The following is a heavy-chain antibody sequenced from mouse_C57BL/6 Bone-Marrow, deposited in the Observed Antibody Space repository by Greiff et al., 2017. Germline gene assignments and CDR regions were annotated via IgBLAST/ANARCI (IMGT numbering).Heavy chain of an antibody. D-gene: IGHD1-1*01. J-gene: IGHJ1*03. Sequence: EVMLVESGGGLVKPGGSLKLSCAASGFTFSSYTMSWVRQTPEKRLQWVAAISGGGGNTYSPDSVKGRFTISGDNDKNILYLQMSSLRSEDTALYYCSRQVTTVLPTKYFDVWGTGTTVTVSS. CDR3: SRQVTTVLPTKYFDV. CDR2: ISGGGGNT. CDR1: GFTFSSYT. V-gene: IGHV5-9*01.